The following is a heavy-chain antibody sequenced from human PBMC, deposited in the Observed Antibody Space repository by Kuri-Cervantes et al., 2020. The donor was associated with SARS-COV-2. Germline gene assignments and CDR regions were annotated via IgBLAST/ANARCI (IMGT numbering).Heavy chain of an antibody. D-gene: IGHD4-11*01. CDR1: GFSLNTSAVG. CDR2: IDWDDDK. V-gene: IGHV2-70*11. CDR3: VRIRAATVIADY. J-gene: IGHJ4*02. Sequence: SGPTLVRPTQTLTLTCTFSGFSLNTSAVGVGWIRQPPGKALEWLARIDWDDDKYYSTSLNTRLSISKDTSKDQVVLTMTNMDPVDTATYYCVRIRAATVIADYWGQGTLVTVSS.